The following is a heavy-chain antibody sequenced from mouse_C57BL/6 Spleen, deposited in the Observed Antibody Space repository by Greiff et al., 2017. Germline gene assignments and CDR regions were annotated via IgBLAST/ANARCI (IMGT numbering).Heavy chain of an antibody. D-gene: IGHD3-2*02. J-gene: IGHJ3*01. CDR2: IWGDGST. CDR3: AKEGEKTAQATFAY. V-gene: IGHV2-3*01. Sequence: VQRVESGPGLVAPSQSLSITCTVSGFSLTSYGVSWVRQPPGKGLEWLGVIWGDGSTNYHSALISRLSISKDNSKSQVFLKLNSLQTDDTATYYCAKEGEKTAQATFAYWGQGTLVTVSA. CDR1: GFSLTSYG.